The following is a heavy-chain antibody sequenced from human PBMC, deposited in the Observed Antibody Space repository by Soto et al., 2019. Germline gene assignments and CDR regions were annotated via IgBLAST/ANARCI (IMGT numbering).Heavy chain of an antibody. Sequence: SETLSLTCTVRGDSINNNYWNWLRQPPGKGLEWIGYFRGSGNPTYNPSLKGRVTISVDTSKNQFPLKLTSVTAADTAVYYCARRNGVAGTDDYWGQGTLVTVSS. CDR1: GDSINNNY. D-gene: IGHD6-19*01. CDR2: FRGSGNP. J-gene: IGHJ4*02. V-gene: IGHV4-59*01. CDR3: ARRNGVAGTDDY.